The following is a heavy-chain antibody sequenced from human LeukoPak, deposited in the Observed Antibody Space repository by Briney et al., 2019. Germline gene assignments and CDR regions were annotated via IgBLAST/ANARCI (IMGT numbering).Heavy chain of an antibody. D-gene: IGHD3-10*01. Sequence: PSETLSLTCTVSTNSVISGYYCWIRQTPGKGLEWIGTIHYRGNTYYNPSLKSRVTMSTDTSKNQFSLKVNSVTAADTAVYYCARLDMVRGVVTFDYWGQGTLVTVSS. V-gene: IGHV4-38-2*02. CDR3: ARLDMVRGVVTFDY. CDR2: IHYRGNT. J-gene: IGHJ4*02. CDR1: TNSVISGYY.